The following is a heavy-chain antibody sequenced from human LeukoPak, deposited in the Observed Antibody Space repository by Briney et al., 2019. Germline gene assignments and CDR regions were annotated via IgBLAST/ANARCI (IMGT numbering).Heavy chain of an antibody. CDR3: ANSVEVVLLYY. V-gene: IGHV4-31*09. J-gene: IGHJ4*02. D-gene: IGHD2-21*01. Sequence: SETLSLTCTVSGGSISSGGYYWSWIRQHPGKGLEWIGYIYYSGSTYYNPSLKSRVTISVDKSKNQFALRLSSVTAADTAVYYCANSVEVVLLYYWGQGTLVTVSS. CDR1: GGSISSGGYY. CDR2: IYYSGST.